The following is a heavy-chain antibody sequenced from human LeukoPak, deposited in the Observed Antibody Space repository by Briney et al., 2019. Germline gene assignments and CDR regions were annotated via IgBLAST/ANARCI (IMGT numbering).Heavy chain of an antibody. CDR3: ARGFKYGFDH. Sequence: SQTLSLTCAISGDGVSSNSVAWNWIRQSPSRGLEWLGRTYYRSKWYNDYAVSVQSRITINPDTSKNQFSLQLNSVTPEDTAVYHCARGFKYGFDHWGQGALVTVSS. CDR1: GDGVSSNSVA. V-gene: IGHV6-1*01. CDR2: TYYRSKWYN. J-gene: IGHJ4*02. D-gene: IGHD2-8*01.